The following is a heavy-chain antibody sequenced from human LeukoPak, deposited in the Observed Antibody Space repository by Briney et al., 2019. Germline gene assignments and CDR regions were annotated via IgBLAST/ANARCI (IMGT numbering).Heavy chain of an antibody. CDR1: GGSISSSSYY. Sequence: SETLSLTCTVSGGSISSSSYYWSWIRQPPGKGLEWIGYIYYSGSTNYNPSLKSRVTISVDKSKNQFSLKLSSVTAADTAVYYCARVVVGATSPYYFDYWGQGTLVTVSS. CDR3: ARVVVGATSPYYFDY. J-gene: IGHJ4*02. CDR2: IYYSGST. D-gene: IGHD1-26*01. V-gene: IGHV4-61*05.